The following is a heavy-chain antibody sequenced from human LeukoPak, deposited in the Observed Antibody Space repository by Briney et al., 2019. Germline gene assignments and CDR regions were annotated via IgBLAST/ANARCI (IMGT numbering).Heavy chain of an antibody. CDR3: ARGPEAPVLSYLFLAAVVGTYFDY. D-gene: IGHD1-14*01. J-gene: IGHJ4*02. CDR2: ISAYNGNT. Sequence: ASVKVSCKASGYTFTSYGISWVRQAPGQGLEWMGWISAYNGNTNYAQKLQGRVTMTTDTPTSTAYMKLRSLRSDDTAVYYCARGPEAPVLSYLFLAAVVGTYFDYWGQGTLVTVSS. CDR1: GYTFTSYG. V-gene: IGHV1-18*01.